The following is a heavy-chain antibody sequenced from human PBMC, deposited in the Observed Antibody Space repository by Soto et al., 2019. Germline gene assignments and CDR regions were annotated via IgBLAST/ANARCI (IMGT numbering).Heavy chain of an antibody. CDR3: ASQAFYDSSGYYLAP. J-gene: IGHJ5*02. CDR1: GGTFSSYA. D-gene: IGHD3-22*01. CDR2: IIPIFGTA. Sequence: VASVKVSCKASGGTFSSYAISWVRQAPGQGLEWMGGIIPIFGTANYAQKFQGRVTITADESTSTAYMELSSLRSEDTAVYYCASQAFYDSSGYYLAPWGQGTLVTVS. V-gene: IGHV1-69*13.